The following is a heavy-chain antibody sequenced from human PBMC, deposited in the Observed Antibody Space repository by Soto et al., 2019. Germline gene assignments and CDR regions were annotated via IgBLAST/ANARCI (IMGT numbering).Heavy chain of an antibody. Sequence: SKTLSLTCTVSGGSISSSSYYWGWIRQPPGKGLEWIGSIYYSGSTYYNPSLKSRVTISVDTSKNQFSLKLSSVTAADTAVYYCARIVVVTATYNWFDPWGQGTLVTVSS. CDR3: ARIVVVTATYNWFDP. D-gene: IGHD2-21*02. J-gene: IGHJ5*02. V-gene: IGHV4-39*01. CDR2: IYYSGST. CDR1: GGSISSSSYY.